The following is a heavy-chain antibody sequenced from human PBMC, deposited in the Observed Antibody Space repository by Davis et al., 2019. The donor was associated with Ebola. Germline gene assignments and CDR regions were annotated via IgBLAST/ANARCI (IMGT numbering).Heavy chain of an antibody. V-gene: IGHV4-38-2*02. CDR2: IYYSGTT. CDR3: VRQIGSGKWAFDY. Sequence: MPSETLSLTCTVSGYSISSGYYWGWIRQPPGKGLEWIGSIYYSGTTYYNPSLKSRVTISVDTAKNQFSLILSSVIAADTAVYYCVRQIGSGKWAFDYWGQGTLVTVSS. J-gene: IGHJ4*02. CDR1: GYSISSGYY. D-gene: IGHD3-10*01.